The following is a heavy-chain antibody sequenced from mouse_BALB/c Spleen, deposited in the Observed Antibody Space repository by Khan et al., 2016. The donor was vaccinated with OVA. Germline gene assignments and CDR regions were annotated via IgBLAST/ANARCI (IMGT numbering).Heavy chain of an antibody. CDR1: GYSITSDYA. CDR2: ISYSGST. V-gene: IGHV3-2*02. CDR3: TMARAY. D-gene: IGHD3-1*01. J-gene: IGHJ3*01. Sequence: EVQLQESGPGLVKPSQSLSLTCTVTGYSITSDYAWNWIRQFPGNKLEWMGYISYSGSTSYTPSLKSRISITRDTSKNQFFLQLNSVTTEDTATYYCTMARAYWGQGTLVTVSA.